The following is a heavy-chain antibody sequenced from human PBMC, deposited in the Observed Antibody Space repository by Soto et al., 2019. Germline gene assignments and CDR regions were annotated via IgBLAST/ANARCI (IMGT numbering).Heavy chain of an antibody. Sequence: EVQLVESGGGLVQPGGSLRLSCAASGFTVSSNYMSWVRQAPGKELEWVSVIYSGGSTYYADSVKGRFTISRDNSKNTLYLQMNSLRAEDTAVYYCARDEVDTAMVRRGYFDYWGQGTLVTVSS. CDR2: IYSGGST. CDR3: ARDEVDTAMVRRGYFDY. J-gene: IGHJ4*02. V-gene: IGHV3-66*01. D-gene: IGHD5-18*01. CDR1: GFTVSSNY.